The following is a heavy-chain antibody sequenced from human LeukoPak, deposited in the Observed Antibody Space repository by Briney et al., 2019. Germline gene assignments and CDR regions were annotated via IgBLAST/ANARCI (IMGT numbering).Heavy chain of an antibody. D-gene: IGHD3-3*01. CDR2: INHSGST. J-gene: IGHJ4*02. V-gene: IGHV4-34*01. Sequence: SETLSLTCAVYGGSFSGYYWSWIRQPPGKGLEWIGEINHSGSTNYNPSLKSRVTISVDTSKNQFSLKLSSVTAADTAVYYCARHQYYDFWSGYSANNNFDYWGQGTLVTVSS. CDR1: GGSFSGYY. CDR3: ARHQYYDFWSGYSANNNFDY.